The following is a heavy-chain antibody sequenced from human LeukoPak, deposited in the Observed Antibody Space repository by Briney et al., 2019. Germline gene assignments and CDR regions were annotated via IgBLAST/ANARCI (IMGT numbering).Heavy chain of an antibody. J-gene: IGHJ5*02. Sequence: SETLSLTCTVSGGSISSYYWSWIRQPPGKGLEWIGYIYYSGSTNYNPSLKSRVTISVDTSKNQFSLKLSSVTAADTAVYYRARFIASSSWGFGFDPWGQGTLVTVSS. CDR3: ARFIASSSWGFGFDP. CDR1: GGSISSYY. V-gene: IGHV4-59*01. D-gene: IGHD6-6*01. CDR2: IYYSGST.